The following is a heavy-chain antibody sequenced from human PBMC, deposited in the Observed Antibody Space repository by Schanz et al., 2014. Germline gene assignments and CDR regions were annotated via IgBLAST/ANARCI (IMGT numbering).Heavy chain of an antibody. V-gene: IGHV3-33*08. CDR3: ARGGSSGYDFSIYYMDV. CDR1: GGSISSDSYS. CDR2: IWYDGNNK. D-gene: IGHD5-12*01. Sequence: QVQLQESGPGLVKPSETLSLTCTVSGGSISSDSYSWSWIRQPAGKGLEWVAIIWYDGNNKKYADSVKGRFTISRDNFKNTLFLQMNSLRAEDTAAYYCARGGSSGYDFSIYYMDVWGKGTTVTVSS. J-gene: IGHJ6*03.